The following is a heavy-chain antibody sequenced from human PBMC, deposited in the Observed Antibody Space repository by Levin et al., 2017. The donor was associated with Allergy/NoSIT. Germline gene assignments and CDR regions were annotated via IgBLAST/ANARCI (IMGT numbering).Heavy chain of an antibody. Sequence: GSLRLSCAVYGGSFSGYYWSWIRQPPGKGLEWIGEINHSGSTNYNPSLKSRVTISVDTSKNQFSLKLSSVTAADTAVYYCARAYSGYENATFDYWGQGTLVTVSS. J-gene: IGHJ4*02. CDR3: ARAYSGYENATFDY. CDR1: GGSFSGYY. V-gene: IGHV4-34*01. CDR2: INHSGST. D-gene: IGHD5-12*01.